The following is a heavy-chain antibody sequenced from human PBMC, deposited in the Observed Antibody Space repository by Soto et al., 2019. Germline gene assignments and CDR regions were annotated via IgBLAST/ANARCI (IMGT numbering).Heavy chain of an antibody. D-gene: IGHD2-2*01. CDR3: ARELFGSRDIVLVPAAAPYYYYGMDG. V-gene: IGHV1-46*01. CDR1: GYTFTSYY. J-gene: IGHJ6*02. Sequence: VASVKVSCKASGYTFTSYYMHWVRQAPGQGLEWMGIINPSGGSTSYAQKFQGRVTMTRDTSTSTVYMELSSLRSEDTAVYYCARELFGSRDIVLVPAAAPYYYYGMDGWGQGTTVTVSS. CDR2: INPSGGST.